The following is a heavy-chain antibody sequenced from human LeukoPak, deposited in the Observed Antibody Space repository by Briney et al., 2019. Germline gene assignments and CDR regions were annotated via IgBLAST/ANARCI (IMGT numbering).Heavy chain of an antibody. D-gene: IGHD5-12*01. CDR2: IWYDGSNK. CDR1: GFTFCSYG. V-gene: IGHV3-33*01. Sequence: GGSLRLSCAASGFTFCSYGMHWVRQAPGKGLEWVAVIWYDGSNKYYADSVKGRFTISRDNSKNTLYLQMNSLRAEDTAVYYCARGDSGYDLAHFDYWGQGTLVTVSS. CDR3: ARGDSGYDLAHFDY. J-gene: IGHJ4*02.